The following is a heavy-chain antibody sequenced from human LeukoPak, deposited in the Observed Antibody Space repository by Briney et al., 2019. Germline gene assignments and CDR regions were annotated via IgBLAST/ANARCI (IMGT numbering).Heavy chain of an antibody. Sequence: SETLSLTCTVSGDSISSSSFYWGWIRQPPGKGLEWIGSVYHSGSTYYNPSLKSRVTMLVDTSKNQFSLKLSSVTAADTAVYYCARDRYYYYDRSRDAFDIRGQGTMVTVSS. CDR2: VYHSGST. V-gene: IGHV4-39*07. J-gene: IGHJ3*02. CDR1: GDSISSSSFY. D-gene: IGHD3-22*01. CDR3: ARDRYYYYDRSRDAFDI.